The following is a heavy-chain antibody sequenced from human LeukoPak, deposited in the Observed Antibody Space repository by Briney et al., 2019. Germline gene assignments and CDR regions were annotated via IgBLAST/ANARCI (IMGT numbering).Heavy chain of an antibody. CDR3: AKPARRYYYGSGSLNFDY. V-gene: IGHV3-53*01. D-gene: IGHD3-10*01. CDR2: IYSGGST. Sequence: GGSLRLSCAASGFTVSSNYMSWVRQAPGKGLEWVSVIYSGGSTYYADSVKGRFTISRDNSKNTLYLQMNSLRAEDTAVYYCAKPARRYYYGSGSLNFDYWGQGTLVTVSS. CDR1: GFTVSSNY. J-gene: IGHJ4*02.